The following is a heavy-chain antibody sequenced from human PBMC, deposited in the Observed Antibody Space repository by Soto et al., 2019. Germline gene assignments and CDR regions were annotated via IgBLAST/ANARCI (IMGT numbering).Heavy chain of an antibody. J-gene: IGHJ5*01. CDR3: ARANARFSLVENWFGP. CDR2: IIPIFGPP. D-gene: IGHD6-6*01. Sequence: GASVKVSCKASGGTFSSYAISWVRQAPGQGLEWMGGIIPIFGPPHYAQKFQGRVTITADESTSTAYMELSSLRSEDTAVYYCARANARFSLVENWFGPWGQGTLLTVSS. V-gene: IGHV1-69*13. CDR1: GGTFSSYA.